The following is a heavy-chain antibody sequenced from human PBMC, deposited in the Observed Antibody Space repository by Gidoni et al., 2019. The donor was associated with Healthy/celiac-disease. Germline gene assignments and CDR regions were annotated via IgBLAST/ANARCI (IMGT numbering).Heavy chain of an antibody. V-gene: IGHV3-64D*06. CDR3: VKGITFTRFDY. Sequence: EVQLVESGGGLVQPGGSLRLSCSASGFTFSTYAMHWVRQAPGKGLEYVSAISSNGGTTYYADSVKGRFTISRDNSKNTLYLQMSSLRAEDTAVYYCVKGITFTRFDYWGQGTLVTVSS. CDR1: GFTFSTYA. CDR2: ISSNGGTT. J-gene: IGHJ4*02.